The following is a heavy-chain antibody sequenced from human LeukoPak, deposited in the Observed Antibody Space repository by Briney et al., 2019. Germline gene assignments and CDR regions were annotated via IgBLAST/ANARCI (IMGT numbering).Heavy chain of an antibody. CDR3: ARIFCSGGNCYHFDY. D-gene: IGHD2-15*01. J-gene: IGHJ4*02. Sequence: SETLSLTCTVSGGSMSSSSNYWNWIRQPAGKGPEWIGRIYSSGTTTYNPSLKGRVTISLDTSKNQFSLKLTSVTAADTAVYYCARIFCSGGNCYHFDYWGQGTLVTVSS. CDR2: IYSSGTT. CDR1: GGSMSSSSNY. V-gene: IGHV4-61*02.